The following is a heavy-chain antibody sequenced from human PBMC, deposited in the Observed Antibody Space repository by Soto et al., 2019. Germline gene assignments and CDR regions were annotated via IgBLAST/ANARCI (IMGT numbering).Heavy chain of an antibody. V-gene: IGHV4-61*08. J-gene: IGHJ6*03. Sequence: SETLSLTCTVSGGSISSGGYYWSWIRQHPGKGLEWIGYIYYSGSTYYNPSLKSRVTISVDTSKNQFSLKLSSVTAADTAVYYCARTSYGDYGLEYYYYYYMDVWGKGTTVTVSS. CDR2: IYYSGST. CDR3: ARTSYGDYGLEYYYYYYMDV. CDR1: GGSISSGGYY. D-gene: IGHD4-17*01.